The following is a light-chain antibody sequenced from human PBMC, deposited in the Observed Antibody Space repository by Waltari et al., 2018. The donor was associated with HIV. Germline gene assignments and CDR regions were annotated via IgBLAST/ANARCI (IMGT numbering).Light chain of an antibody. V-gene: IGLV1-40*01. CDR1: TSNIGADYD. J-gene: IGLJ2*01. CDR2: GNK. CDR3: QSYDITLSASVV. Sequence: QSVLTQPHSVSGAPGQRVTISCTGSTSNIGADYDVHWYQQIPGTAPKLLISGNKNRPSGVPDRFSASKSGTSASLTITGLQAEDEADYFCQSYDITLSASVVFGGGTKLTVL.